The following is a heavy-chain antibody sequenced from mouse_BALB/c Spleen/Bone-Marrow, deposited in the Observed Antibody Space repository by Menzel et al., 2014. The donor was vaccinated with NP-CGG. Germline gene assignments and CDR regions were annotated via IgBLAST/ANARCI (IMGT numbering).Heavy chain of an antibody. V-gene: IGHV1-82*01. CDR2: IYPGDGDT. D-gene: IGHD2-4*01. J-gene: IGHJ1*01. Sequence: VQLQQSGPELVKPGASVKIPCKASGYAFSSSWMNWVKQRPGQGLEWIGRIYPGDGDTNYNGKFKGKATLTADKSSSTAYMQLSSLTSVDSAVYFCARRRDYDRYFDVWGAGTTVTVSS. CDR1: GYAFSSSW. CDR3: ARRRDYDRYFDV.